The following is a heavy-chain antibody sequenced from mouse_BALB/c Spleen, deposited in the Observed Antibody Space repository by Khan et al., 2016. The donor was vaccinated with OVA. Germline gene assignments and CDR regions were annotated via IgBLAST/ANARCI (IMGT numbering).Heavy chain of an antibody. CDR2: TDPANGNT. CDR3: RISTINA. Sequence: EVQLQQSGAELVKPAASLKLSCTASGYNIKDIYIHWVKQRPEKGLERIRWTDPANGNTKYDPKFQGMSTISADTSSNTAFLQLSSLTTEDTAVYYCRISTINAWGQGTTLTVSS. J-gene: IGHJ2*01. CDR1: GYNIKDIY. V-gene: IGHV14-3*02.